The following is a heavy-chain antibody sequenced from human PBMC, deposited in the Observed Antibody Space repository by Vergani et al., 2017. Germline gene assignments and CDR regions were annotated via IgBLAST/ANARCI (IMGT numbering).Heavy chain of an antibody. J-gene: IGHJ4*02. CDR2: ISSSSSYI. D-gene: IGHD1-26*01. CDR3: AREGGSFSRRQNYFDY. V-gene: IGHV3-21*01. CDR1: GFTFSSYS. Sequence: EVQLVESGGGLVKPGGSLRLSCAASGFTFSSYSMNWVRQAPGKGLEWVSSISSSSSYIYYADSVKGRFTISRDNANNSLYLQMNSRRAEDTAVYYCAREGGSFSRRQNYFDYWGQGTLVTVSS.